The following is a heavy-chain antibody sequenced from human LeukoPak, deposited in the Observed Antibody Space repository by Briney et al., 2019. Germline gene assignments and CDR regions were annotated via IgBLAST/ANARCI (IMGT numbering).Heavy chain of an antibody. CDR2: IYYSGYT. CDR3: ARQGGDTMVRGVIKDWFDP. V-gene: IGHV4-39*01. Sequence: SETLSLTCTVSGGSVRSGTYYWSWIRQPPGKGLEWIGHIYYSGYTYYNPSLKSRVTISVDTSKDHFSLKLTSVTAADTAVYYCARQGGDTMVRGVIKDWFDPWGQGTLVTVSS. D-gene: IGHD3-10*01. J-gene: IGHJ5*02. CDR1: GGSVRSGTYY.